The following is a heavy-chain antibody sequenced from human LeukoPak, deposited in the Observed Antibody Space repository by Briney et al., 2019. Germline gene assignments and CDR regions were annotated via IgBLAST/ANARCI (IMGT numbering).Heavy chain of an antibody. CDR1: GYSFTSYW. CDR2: IYPGDSDT. V-gene: IGHV5-51*01. J-gene: IGHJ5*02. Sequence: GESLKISCKGSGYSFTSYWIGWVRQMPGKGLGWMGIIYPGDSDTRYSPSFQGQVTISADKSISTAYLQWSSLKASDTAMYYCARXPPPIRYFDWFPFGWFDPWGQGTLVTVSS. CDR3: ARXPPPIRYFDWFPFGWFDP. D-gene: IGHD3-9*01.